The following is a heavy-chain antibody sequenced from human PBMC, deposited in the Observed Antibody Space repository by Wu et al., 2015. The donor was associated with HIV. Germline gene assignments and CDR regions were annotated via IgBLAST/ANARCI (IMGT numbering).Heavy chain of an antibody. D-gene: IGHD5-12*01. V-gene: IGHV1-69*13. J-gene: IGHJ4*02. CDR2: ILPMFGTT. CDR3: ASSGFDSPGGNSDY. CDR1: GDTLTNFA. Sequence: QFHLVQSGAEVKKPGSSVKVSCKASGDTLTNFAISWVRQAPGQGPEWMGRILPMFGTTHYAQMFQGRITITADERTRIVYLQLNRLTSEDTAVYYCASSGFDSPGGNSDYWGQGTLVTVSS.